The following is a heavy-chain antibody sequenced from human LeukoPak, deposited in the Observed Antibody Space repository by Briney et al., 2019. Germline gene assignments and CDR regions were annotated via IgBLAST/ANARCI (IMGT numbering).Heavy chain of an antibody. CDR3: VGAKRETSSRPWTSGMDV. Sequence: HAGGSLRLSCAASGFVLSDYGIHWVRHGIGKGLDWVSGIGSAGDKYYAGSERGRFTISRENAENFVYLQMNGLRAEDTAMYYCVGAKRETSSRPWTSGMDVWGQGTTVTVSS. CDR2: IGSAGDK. D-gene: IGHD3/OR15-3a*01. V-gene: IGHV3-13*01. J-gene: IGHJ6*02. CDR1: GFVLSDYG.